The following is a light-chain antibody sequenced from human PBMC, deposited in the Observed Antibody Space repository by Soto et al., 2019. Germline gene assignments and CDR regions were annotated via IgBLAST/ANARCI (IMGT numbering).Light chain of an antibody. J-gene: IGLJ1*01. V-gene: IGLV2-11*01. CDR1: SSDVGGYSY. CDR3: CSYAGRYTYV. Sequence: QSVLTQPRSVSGSPGQSVTISCTGTSSDVGGYSYVSWYQQHPGKAPKLMIYDVRKRPSGVPDRFSGSKSDNTASLTISGLQAEDEADYYCCSYAGRYTYVFGTGTKVTV. CDR2: DVR.